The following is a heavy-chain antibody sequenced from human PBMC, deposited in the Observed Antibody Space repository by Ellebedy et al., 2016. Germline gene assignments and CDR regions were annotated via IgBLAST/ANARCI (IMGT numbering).Heavy chain of an antibody. Sequence: GESLKISXGASGFTFSIAGMTWVRQAPGKGLEWVATIVNSGRETYYPESLKGRFTISRDNAMNSVYLQMDSLTVEDTAVYYCTRDGSEWSRDYWGQGTLVTVSS. CDR3: TRDGSEWSRDY. CDR2: IVNSGRET. CDR1: GFTFSIAG. V-gene: IGHV3-21*06. J-gene: IGHJ4*02. D-gene: IGHD2-8*01.